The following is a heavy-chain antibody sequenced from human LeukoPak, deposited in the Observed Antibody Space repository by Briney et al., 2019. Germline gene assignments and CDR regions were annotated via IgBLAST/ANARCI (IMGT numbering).Heavy chain of an antibody. V-gene: IGHV4-59*08. CDR1: GGSISSYY. CDR3: ARLNYYDSSGYLDY. CDR2: IYYSGST. J-gene: IGHJ4*02. Sequence: PSETLSLTCTVSGGSISSYYWSWIRQPPGKGLEWSGYIYYSGSTNYNPSLKSRVTISLDMSKHQFSLKLTSVTAADTAVYYCARLNYYDSSGYLDYWGPGTLVTVSS. D-gene: IGHD3-22*01.